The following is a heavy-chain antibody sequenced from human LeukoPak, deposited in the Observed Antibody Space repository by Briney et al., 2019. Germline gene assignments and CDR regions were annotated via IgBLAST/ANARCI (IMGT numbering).Heavy chain of an antibody. V-gene: IGHV1-18*01. CDR1: GYTFTNYG. J-gene: IGHJ4*02. CDR3: ARDSWALAYDPDY. D-gene: IGHD5-12*01. Sequence: ASVKVSCKTSGYTFTNYGLSWVRQAPGQGLEWMAWISVDNGNTNYSRKLQGRVTLTTDTSTSTAYMDLRSLRSDDTAVYYCARDSWALAYDPDYWGQGTLVTVSS. CDR2: ISVDNGNT.